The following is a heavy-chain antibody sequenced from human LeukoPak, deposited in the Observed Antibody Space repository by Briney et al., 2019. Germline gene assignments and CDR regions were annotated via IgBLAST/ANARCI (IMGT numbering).Heavy chain of an antibody. CDR3: ARDDSSGYPDY. CDR1: GYTFTSYY. CDR2: INPSGGST. V-gene: IGHV1-46*01. Sequence: ASVKVSCKASGYTFTSYYMHWVRQAPGQGLEWMGIINPSGGSTSYAQKFQGRVTMTRDTSTSTVYMELSSLGSEDTAVYYCARDDSSGYPDYWGQGTLVTVSS. J-gene: IGHJ4*02. D-gene: IGHD3-22*01.